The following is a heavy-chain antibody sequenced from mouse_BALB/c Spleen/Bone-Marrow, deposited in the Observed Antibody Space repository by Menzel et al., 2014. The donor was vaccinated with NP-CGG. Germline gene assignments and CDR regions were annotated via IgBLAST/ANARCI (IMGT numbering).Heavy chain of an antibody. J-gene: IGHJ3*01. V-gene: IGHV14-3*02. CDR2: IDPANGNT. Sequence: EVQLQQSGAELVKPGASVKLSCTASGFNIKDTYMHWVKQRPEQGLEWIGRIDPANGNTKYDPKSQGKATITADTSSNTAYLQLSSLTSEDTAVYYCAPYYYGSSLFAYWGQGTLVTVSA. D-gene: IGHD1-1*01. CDR3: APYYYGSSLFAY. CDR1: GFNIKDTY.